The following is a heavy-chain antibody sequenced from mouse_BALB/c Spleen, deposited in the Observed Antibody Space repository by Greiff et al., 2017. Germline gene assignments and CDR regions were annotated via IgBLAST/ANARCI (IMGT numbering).Heavy chain of an antibody. Sequence: DVKLEESGPGLVKPSQSLSLTCTVTGYSITSYYAWSWIRKFPGNKLEWMGYISYSGSTSYNPSLNSRISITLDTSKNQFFLQLNSVTTEDTATYYWARGGYYGYVWWYFDVWGAGTTVTVSS. CDR2: ISYSGST. V-gene: IGHV3-2*02. CDR1: GYSITSYYA. J-gene: IGHJ1*01. CDR3: ARGGYYGYVWWYFDV. D-gene: IGHD1-2*01.